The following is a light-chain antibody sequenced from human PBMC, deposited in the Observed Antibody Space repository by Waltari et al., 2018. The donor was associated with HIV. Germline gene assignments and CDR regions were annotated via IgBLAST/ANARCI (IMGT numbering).Light chain of an antibody. J-gene: IGLJ1*01. Sequence: QSALTQPASVSGSPGQSITISCTATSSDVGGYHYFSWYQQHPGNAPKPMIYDVSNRPSGVSNRFSGSKSGNTASLTISGLQAEDEADYYCSSYTSSSPYAFGTGTKVTVL. CDR3: SSYTSSSPYA. CDR2: DVS. V-gene: IGLV2-14*03. CDR1: SSDVGGYHY.